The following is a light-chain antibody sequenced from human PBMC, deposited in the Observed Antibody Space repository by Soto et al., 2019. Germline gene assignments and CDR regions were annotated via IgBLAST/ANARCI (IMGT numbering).Light chain of an antibody. J-gene: IGKJ4*01. CDR3: QQLRMYPST. Sequence: IPLTQSPSSLSASVVDRVTITCRASQDIAIYLAWYQQKPGEAPKLLIYAASTLYGGVPSRFSGSGSGTDFALTITSLQAEDFATYYCQQLRMYPSTFGGGTKVEIK. V-gene: IGKV1-9*01. CDR2: AAS. CDR1: QDIAIY.